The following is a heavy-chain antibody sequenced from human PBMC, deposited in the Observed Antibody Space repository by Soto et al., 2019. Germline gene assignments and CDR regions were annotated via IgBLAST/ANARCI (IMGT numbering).Heavy chain of an antibody. Sequence: SETLSLTCTVSGGSISTYFWTWIRQPPGKGLEWIGYIYYSGITDSNPSLKSRLTISVDTSKNQFSLNLRSVTAADTAVYYCARIYDFWSGYYWFDPWGQGTLVTVS. V-gene: IGHV4-59*12. CDR3: ARIYDFWSGYYWFDP. J-gene: IGHJ5*02. D-gene: IGHD3-3*01. CDR2: IYYSGIT. CDR1: GGSISTYF.